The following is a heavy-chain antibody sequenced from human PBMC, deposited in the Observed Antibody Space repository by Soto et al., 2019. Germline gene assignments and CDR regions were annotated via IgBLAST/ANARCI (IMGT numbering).Heavy chain of an antibody. V-gene: IGHV1-18*01. D-gene: IGHD2-2*01. CDR1: GYTFSSYG. CDR2: ISAYNGNT. J-gene: IGHJ2*01. CDR3: ARDLPGSTSYGRYFDL. Sequence: ASVKVSCKASGYTFSSYGITWVRQAPGQGLEWMGWISAYNGNTNYAQKLQGRVTMTTDTSTSTAYMELRSLRSDDTAVYYCARDLPGSTSYGRYFDLWGRGTLVTVSS.